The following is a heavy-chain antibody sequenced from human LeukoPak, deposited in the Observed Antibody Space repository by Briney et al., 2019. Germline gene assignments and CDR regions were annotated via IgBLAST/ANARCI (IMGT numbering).Heavy chain of an antibody. CDR2: IKQDGSEK. CDR3: AREDTAMAAFDY. D-gene: IGHD5-18*01. Sequence: XRQAPXXXLXWVANIKQDGSEKYYVDSVKGRFTISRDNAKNSLYLQMNSLRAEDTAVYYCAREDTAMAAFDYWGQGTLVTVSS. V-gene: IGHV3-7*01. J-gene: IGHJ4*02.